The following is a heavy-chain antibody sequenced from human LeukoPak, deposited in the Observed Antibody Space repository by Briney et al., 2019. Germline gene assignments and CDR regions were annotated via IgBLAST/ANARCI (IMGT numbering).Heavy chain of an antibody. D-gene: IGHD3-9*01. CDR1: GYTFTSYG. Sequence: ASVKVSCKASGYTFTSYGISWVRQAPGQGLEWMGWISAYNGNTNYAQKLQGRVTMTTDTSTSTAYMELRSLGSDDTAVYYCAREGRDDILTGYGTLDYWGQGTLVTVSS. V-gene: IGHV1-18*01. J-gene: IGHJ4*02. CDR2: ISAYNGNT. CDR3: AREGRDDILTGYGTLDY.